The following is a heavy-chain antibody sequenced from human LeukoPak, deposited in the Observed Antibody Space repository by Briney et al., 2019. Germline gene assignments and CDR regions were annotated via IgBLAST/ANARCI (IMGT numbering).Heavy chain of an antibody. CDR2: ISGSGDTL. J-gene: IGHJ4*02. Sequence: GGSLRLSCAASGFTFSSYEMNWVRQARGKGLEWVSYISGSGDTLYYADSVKGRFTISRDNSKNTLYLQMNSLRAEDTAVYYCARGLGPGPYFDYWGQGTLVTVSS. V-gene: IGHV3-48*03. D-gene: IGHD1-14*01. CDR1: GFTFSSYE. CDR3: ARGLGPGPYFDY.